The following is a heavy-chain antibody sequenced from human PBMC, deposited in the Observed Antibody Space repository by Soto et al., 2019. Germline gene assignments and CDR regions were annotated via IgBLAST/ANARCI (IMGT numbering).Heavy chain of an antibody. V-gene: IGHV4-34*01. D-gene: IGHD7-27*01. J-gene: IGHJ6*02. Sequence: PXGTLCLTGAVYGGSFSGYYWSWIRQPAGKGLEWIGEINHSGSTNYNPSLKSRVTISVDTSKNQFSLKLSSVTAADTAVYYCARGWGRGFYYYYGMDVWGQGTTVTVSS. CDR1: GGSFSGYY. CDR2: INHSGST. CDR3: ARGWGRGFYYYYGMDV.